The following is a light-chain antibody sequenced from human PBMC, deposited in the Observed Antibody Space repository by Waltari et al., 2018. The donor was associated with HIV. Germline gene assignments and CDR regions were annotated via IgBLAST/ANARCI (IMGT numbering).Light chain of an antibody. J-gene: IGKJ2*03. CDR3: QQYGSSPS. Sequence: EIVFPHSPAPLSFSPGERAPLSCRASQSVSSSYLAWYQQKPGQAPRLLIYGASSRATGIPDRFSGSGSGTDFTLTISRLEPEDFAVYYCQQYGSSPSFGQGTKLEIK. CDR1: QSVSSSY. V-gene: IGKV3-20*01. CDR2: GAS.